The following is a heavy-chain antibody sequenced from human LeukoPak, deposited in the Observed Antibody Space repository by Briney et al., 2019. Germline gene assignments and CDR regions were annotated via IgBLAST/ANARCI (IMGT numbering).Heavy chain of an antibody. D-gene: IGHD1-7*01. CDR3: TTDEDWNYARKDV. CDR2: TVSEIDGGIT. CDR1: GFTFNYAW. V-gene: IGHV3-15*04. J-gene: IGHJ6*02. Sequence: GGSLRLSCAASGFTFNYAWMSWVRQVPGKGLEWVGQTVSEIDGGITDYAAPVKGRFTISRDDSKSTLYLQMNSLKIEDTAVYYCTTDEDWNYARKDVWGQGATVIVSS.